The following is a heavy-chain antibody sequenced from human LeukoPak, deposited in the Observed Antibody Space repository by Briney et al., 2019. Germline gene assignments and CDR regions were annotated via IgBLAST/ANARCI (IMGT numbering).Heavy chain of an antibody. Sequence: PETLSLTCTVSGGSISTYYWSWIRQAAGKGLEWIGRIYTSGSTNYNPSLKSRVTMSVDTSKNQFSLKLNSVTAADTAVYYCARDPGVGATTLGAFDIWGQGTMVTVSS. CDR1: GGSISTYY. CDR2: IYTSGST. V-gene: IGHV4-4*07. CDR3: ARDPGVGATTLGAFDI. D-gene: IGHD1-26*01. J-gene: IGHJ3*02.